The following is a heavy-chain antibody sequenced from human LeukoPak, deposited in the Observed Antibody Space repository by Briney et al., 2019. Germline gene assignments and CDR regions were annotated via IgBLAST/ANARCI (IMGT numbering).Heavy chain of an antibody. CDR3: ARVSVVYGMDV. J-gene: IGHJ6*02. CDR2: MFYTGST. V-gene: IGHV4-59*01. Sequence: SETLSLTCAVYGGSFSGYYWSWIRQPPGKGLDWIGYMFYTGSTNYNPFLKSRVTISLATSKNQFSLKLSSVTAADTAVYYCARVSVVYGMDVWGRGTTVTVSS. CDR1: GGSFSGYY.